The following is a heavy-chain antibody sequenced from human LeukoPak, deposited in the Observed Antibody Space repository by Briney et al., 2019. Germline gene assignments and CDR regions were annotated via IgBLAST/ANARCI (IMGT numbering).Heavy chain of an antibody. V-gene: IGHV3-30*18. CDR3: AKSYGSGSYRIDY. Sequence: GGSLRLSCAASGFTFSSYGMHWVRQAPGKGLEWVAVISYDGSNKYYGDSVKGRFTISRDNSKNTLYLQMNSLRGEDTAVYYCAKSYGSGSYRIDYWGQGTLVTVSS. D-gene: IGHD3-10*01. CDR1: GFTFSSYG. CDR2: ISYDGSNK. J-gene: IGHJ4*02.